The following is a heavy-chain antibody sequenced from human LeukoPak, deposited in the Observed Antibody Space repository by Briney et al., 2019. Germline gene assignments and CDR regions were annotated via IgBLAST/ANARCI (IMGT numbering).Heavy chain of an antibody. CDR3: AKVASRNSDY. D-gene: IGHD4-11*01. J-gene: IGHJ4*02. CDR1: GFTFSSYA. CDR2: ISGSGGST. Sequence: GGSLRLSCAASGFTFSSYAMSWVRQAPGKGLEWVSAISGSGGSTYYADSVKGRFTISRDNAKNTMYMQMNSLRAEDTAVYYCAKVASRNSDYWGQGTLVTVSS. V-gene: IGHV3-23*01.